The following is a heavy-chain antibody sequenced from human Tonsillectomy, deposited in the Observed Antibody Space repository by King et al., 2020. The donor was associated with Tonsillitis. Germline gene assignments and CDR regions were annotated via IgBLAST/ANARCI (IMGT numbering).Heavy chain of an antibody. CDR2: ISSDGNR. CDR1: GFSVSSNY. V-gene: IGHV3-53*01. D-gene: IGHD5-18*01. J-gene: IGHJ4*02. CDR3: ARGYGSTD. Sequence: VQLVEVGGGLIQPGGSLRLSCAASGFSVSSNYMIWVRQAPGKGLEWVSVISSDGNRYYADSVQALFTISRDNSKNTLYLPMNSLRVDDTAVYYCARGYGSTDWGQGTLVAVSS.